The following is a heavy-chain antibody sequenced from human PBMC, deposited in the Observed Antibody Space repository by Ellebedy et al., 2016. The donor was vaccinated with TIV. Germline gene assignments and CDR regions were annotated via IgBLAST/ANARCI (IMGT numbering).Heavy chain of an antibody. CDR2: INGGNGNT. CDR3: TRGPRIGASSSWFDP. CDR1: GYTFTNYA. D-gene: IGHD1-26*01. V-gene: IGHV1-3*01. J-gene: IGHJ5*02. Sequence: AASVKVSCKASGYTFTNYAMHWVRQAPGQRLEWMGWINGGNGNTKYSQKFQGRLTITRDTSASTVYVELSSLRSEDTAVYYCTRGPRIGASSSWFDPWGQGTLVTVSS.